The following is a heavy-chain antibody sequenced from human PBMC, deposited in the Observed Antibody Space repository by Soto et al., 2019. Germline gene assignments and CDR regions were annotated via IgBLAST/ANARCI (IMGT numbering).Heavy chain of an antibody. J-gene: IGHJ6*02. D-gene: IGHD3-10*01. CDR1: SGPSRSHN. CDR3: VSQGIGALHGLVDV. V-gene: IGHV4-59*08. Sequence: QVQLQQSGPGLVKPSETLSLTCTVSSGPSRSHNWGWIRQSPGRGLEWIGYVYDTGSTSYNPSLESRVTMSAVTSTNHSSLTLSSVTAADTAVYYCVSQGIGALHGLVDVWGQGTTVSFSS. CDR2: VYDTGST.